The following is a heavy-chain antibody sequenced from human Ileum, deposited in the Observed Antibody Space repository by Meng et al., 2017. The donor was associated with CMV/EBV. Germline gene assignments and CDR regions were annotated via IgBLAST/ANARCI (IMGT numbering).Heavy chain of an antibody. J-gene: IGHJ4*02. CDR2: IHPNSGDT. Sequence: EVACKASGYTFTNYYMHWVRQAPGQGLEWMGRIHPNSGDTVYAQKFQGRVTLTRDTSISTAYMEVSSLRSDDTAVYYCARNYRDYWGQGTLVTVSS. D-gene: IGHD3-10*01. CDR3: ARNYRDY. V-gene: IGHV1-2*06. CDR1: GYTFTNYY.